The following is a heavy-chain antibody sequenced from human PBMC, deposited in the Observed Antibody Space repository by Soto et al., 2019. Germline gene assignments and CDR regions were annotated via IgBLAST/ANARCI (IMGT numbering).Heavy chain of an antibody. CDR2: ISYDGSNK. J-gene: IGHJ2*01. CDR1: GFTFSSYA. D-gene: IGHD4-4*01. Sequence: QVQLVESGGGVVQPGRSLRLSCAASGFTFSSYAMHWVRQAPGKGPEWVAVISYDGSNKFYADSVKGRFIMSRDNSKNAVDVQMNSLRAEDAAVYYWARPLWRDDYNWGYFDLWGRGTLVTVSS. V-gene: IGHV3-30-3*01. CDR3: ARPLWRDDYNWGYFDL.